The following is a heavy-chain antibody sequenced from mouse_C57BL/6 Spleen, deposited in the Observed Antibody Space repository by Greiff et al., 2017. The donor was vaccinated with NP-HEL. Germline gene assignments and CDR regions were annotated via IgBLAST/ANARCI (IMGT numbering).Heavy chain of an antibody. J-gene: IGHJ3*01. CDR3: ARWGYYGSSLFAY. CDR1: GYTFTSYW. D-gene: IGHD1-1*01. Sequence: QVQLQQPGAELVMPGALVKLSCKASGYTFTSYWMHWVKQRPGQGLEWIGEIDPSDSYTNYNQKFKGKSTLTVDKSSSTAYMQLSSLTSEDSAVYYCARWGYYGSSLFAYWGQGTLVTVSA. V-gene: IGHV1-69*01. CDR2: IDPSDSYT.